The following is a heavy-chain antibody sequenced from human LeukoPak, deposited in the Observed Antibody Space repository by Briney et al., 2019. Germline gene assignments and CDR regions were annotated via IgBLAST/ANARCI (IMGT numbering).Heavy chain of an antibody. CDR2: ISSSSYI. V-gene: IGHV3-21*01. CDR1: GFTFSSYS. Sequence: GSLRLSCAASGFTFSSYSMNWVRQAPGKGLEWVSSISSSSYIYYADSVKGRFTISRDNAKNSLYLQMNSLRAEDTAVYYCARDIDPLGLYYYYGMDVWGQGTTVTVSS. J-gene: IGHJ6*02. D-gene: IGHD3-16*02. CDR3: ARDIDPLGLYYYYGMDV.